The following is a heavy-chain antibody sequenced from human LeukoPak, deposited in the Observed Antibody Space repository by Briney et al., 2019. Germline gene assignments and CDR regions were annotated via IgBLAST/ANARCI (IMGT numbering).Heavy chain of an antibody. Sequence: ASVKVSCKASGYTFTGYYIHWVRQAPGHGLEWMGRINPNSGGTNYGKKFQGRVTMTRDTSISTAYMELSRLRSDDTAVYYCARINSGSYWXXDAFDMWAXGQWXXSL. CDR3: ARINSGSYWXXDAFDM. D-gene: IGHD1-26*01. J-gene: IGHJ3*02. CDR2: INPNSGGT. V-gene: IGHV1-2*06. CDR1: GYTFTGYY.